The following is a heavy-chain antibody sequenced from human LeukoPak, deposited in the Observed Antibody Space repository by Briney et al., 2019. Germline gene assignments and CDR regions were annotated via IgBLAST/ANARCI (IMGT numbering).Heavy chain of an antibody. J-gene: IGHJ4*02. D-gene: IGHD1-26*01. CDR3: ARDKVRLSGSYRTLSY. Sequence: ASVKVSFKASGYTFTVYYMHWVRQAPGQGLEWMGWINPNSGGTNYAQKFQGRVTMTRDTSISTAYMELSRLRSDDTAVYYCARDKVRLSGSYRTLSYWGQGTLVTVSS. CDR2: INPNSGGT. V-gene: IGHV1-2*02. CDR1: GYTFTVYY.